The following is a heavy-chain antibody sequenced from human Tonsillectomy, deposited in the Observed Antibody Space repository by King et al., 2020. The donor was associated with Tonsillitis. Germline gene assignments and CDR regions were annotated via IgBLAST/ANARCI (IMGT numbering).Heavy chain of an antibody. CDR3: ARGVAAVATNFDY. Sequence: VQLQQWGAGLLKPSETLSLTCAVYNGSFSGHYWSWIRQPPGKGLEWIGEINQSGSTNYNPSLKSPVTITLDTSTSQFTLRLSSVTAADTAVYYCARGVAAVATNFDYWGQGILVTVSS. CDR1: NGSFSGHY. J-gene: IGHJ4*02. CDR2: INQSGST. D-gene: IGHD6-19*01. V-gene: IGHV4-34*01.